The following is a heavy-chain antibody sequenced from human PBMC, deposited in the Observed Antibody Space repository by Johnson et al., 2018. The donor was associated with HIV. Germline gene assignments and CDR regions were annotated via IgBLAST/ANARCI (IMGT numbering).Heavy chain of an antibody. D-gene: IGHD3-16*01. CDR3: ARGRGALDV. V-gene: IGHV3-30-3*01. CDR2: ISYDGSNK. Sequence: QVQLVESGGGVVQPGRSLRLSCAASGFTFSSYAMHWVRQAPGKGLEWVAVISYDGSNKYYADSVKGRVTISRDNSKNTLYLQMKSLRAEDTAVYYCARGRGALDVWGQGTTVTVSS. J-gene: IGHJ3*01. CDR1: GFTFSSYA.